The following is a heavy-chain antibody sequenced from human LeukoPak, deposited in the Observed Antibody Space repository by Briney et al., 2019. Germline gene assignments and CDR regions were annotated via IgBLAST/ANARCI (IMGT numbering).Heavy chain of an antibody. J-gene: IGHJ4*02. V-gene: IGHV3-21*01. CDR3: ARGRMRGAAAAFDY. CDR1: GFTFSSYS. D-gene: IGHD6-13*01. Sequence: PGGSLRLSCAASGFTFSSYSMNWVRQAPGKGLEWVSSISSSSSYIYYADSVKGRFTISRDNAKNSLYLQMNSLRAEDTAVYYCARGRMRGAAAAFDYWGQGTLVTVSS. CDR2: ISSSSSYI.